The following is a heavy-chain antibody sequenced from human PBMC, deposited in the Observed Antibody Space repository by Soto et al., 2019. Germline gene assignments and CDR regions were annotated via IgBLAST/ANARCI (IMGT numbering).Heavy chain of an antibody. CDR2: IIPIFGTA. CDR3: AAYSSSWSGWFDP. Sequence: ASVKVSCKAPGGTFSSYAISWVRQAPGQGLEWMGGIIPIFGTANYAQKFQGRVTITADESTSTAYMELSSLRSEDTAVYYCAAYSSSWSGWFDPWGQGTLVTVSS. V-gene: IGHV1-69*13. CDR1: GGTFSSYA. D-gene: IGHD6-13*01. J-gene: IGHJ5*02.